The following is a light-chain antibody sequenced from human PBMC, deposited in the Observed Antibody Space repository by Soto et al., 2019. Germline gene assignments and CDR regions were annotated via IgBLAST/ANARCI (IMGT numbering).Light chain of an antibody. CDR2: DVT. J-gene: IGLJ1*01. CDR1: SSDVGGYNY. V-gene: IGLV2-14*01. CDR3: GTYATSNTRKIV. Sequence: HCVLTQPASVSGSPGQSITISCTGTSSDVGGYNYVSWYQQQPGKAPKFMIYDVTNRPSGVSNRFSGSKSGNTASLTISGLQAEDEADYYCGTYATSNTRKIVFGTGAKVTAL.